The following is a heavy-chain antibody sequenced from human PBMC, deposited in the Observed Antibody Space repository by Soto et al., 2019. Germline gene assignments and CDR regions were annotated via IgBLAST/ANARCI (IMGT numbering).Heavy chain of an antibody. CDR2: ISGSGGST. CDR3: AKKVVRLLPPNYFDY. Sequence: VGSLRLSCAASGFTFSSYAMSWVRQAPGKGLEWVSAISGSGGSTYYADSVKGRFTISRDNSKNTLYLQMNSLRAEDTAVYYCAKKVVRLLPPNYFDYWGQGTLVTVSS. D-gene: IGHD3-22*01. J-gene: IGHJ4*02. CDR1: GFTFSSYA. V-gene: IGHV3-23*01.